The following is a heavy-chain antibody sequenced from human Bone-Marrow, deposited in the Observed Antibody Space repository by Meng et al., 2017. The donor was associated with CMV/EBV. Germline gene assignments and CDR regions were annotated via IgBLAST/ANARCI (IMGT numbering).Heavy chain of an antibody. D-gene: IGHD6-19*01. J-gene: IGHJ6*02. CDR2: MNPNSGNT. CDR1: GYTFTSYD. CDR3: ARAGSSGWEYYYYYGMDV. Sequence: ASVKVSCKASGYTFTSYDINWVRQATGQGLEWMGWMNPNSGNTGYAQKFQGRVTMTRNTSISTAYMELSSLRSEDTAVYYCARAGSSGWEYYYYYGMDVWGQGTTVTVSS. V-gene: IGHV1-8*01.